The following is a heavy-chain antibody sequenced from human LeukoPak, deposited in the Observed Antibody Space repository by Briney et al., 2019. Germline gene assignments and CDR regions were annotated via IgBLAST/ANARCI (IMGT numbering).Heavy chain of an antibody. CDR2: ISYNVSYN. D-gene: IGHD6-13*01. CDR1: GFTFNTFA. V-gene: IGHV3-30*04. J-gene: IGHJ4*02. Sequence: PGGSLRLSCVGSGFTFNTFAMHWVRQAPGKGLEWVALISYNVSYNDYADSVKGRFTISRDNSKNTLYLEMNSLTPEDAAVYYCARGWGGSSWPFDYWGQGTVVTVSS. CDR3: ARGWGGSSWPFDY.